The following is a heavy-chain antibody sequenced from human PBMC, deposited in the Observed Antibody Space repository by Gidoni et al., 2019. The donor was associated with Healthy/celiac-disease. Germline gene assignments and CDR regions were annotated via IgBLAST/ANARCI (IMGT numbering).Heavy chain of an antibody. CDR2: ISYDGSNK. D-gene: IGHD4-17*01. Sequence: AVISYDGSNKYYADSVKGRFTISRDNSKNTLYLQMNSLRAEDTAVYYCAKGDYGGNSPWYYYYYGMDVWGQGTTVTVSS. CDR3: AKGDYGGNSPWYYYYYGMDV. J-gene: IGHJ6*02. V-gene: IGHV3-30*18.